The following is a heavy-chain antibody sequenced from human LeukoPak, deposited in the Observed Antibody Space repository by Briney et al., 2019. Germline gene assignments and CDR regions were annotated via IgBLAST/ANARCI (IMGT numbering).Heavy chain of an antibody. CDR2: IYYSGST. CDR3: ARGYYYDSSGYYYWFDP. Sequence: SETLSLTCSVSGGSINSDNSYWSWIRQPPGKGLEWIGYIYYSGSTYYNPSLKSRVTISVDTSKNQFSLKLSSVTAADTAVYYCARGYYYDSSGYYYWFDPWGQGTLVTVSS. CDR1: GGSINSDNSY. D-gene: IGHD3-22*01. V-gene: IGHV4-30-4*01. J-gene: IGHJ5*02.